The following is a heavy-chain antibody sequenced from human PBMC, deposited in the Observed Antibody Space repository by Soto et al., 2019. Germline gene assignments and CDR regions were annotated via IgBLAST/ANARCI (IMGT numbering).Heavy chain of an antibody. CDR3: TAWNSGSQTDY. CDR1: GLTFSNYA. J-gene: IGHJ4*02. CDR2: MSGSSSTT. V-gene: IGHV3-23*01. D-gene: IGHD1-26*01. Sequence: EVRLLESGGGLVKPGGSLRLSCATSGLTFSNYAMSWVRQAPGGGLEWVSSMSGSSSTTYYADSVRGRFTISRDRSKNTLYLQMSSLRAEDTALYYCTAWNSGSQTDYWGQGTLVTVSS.